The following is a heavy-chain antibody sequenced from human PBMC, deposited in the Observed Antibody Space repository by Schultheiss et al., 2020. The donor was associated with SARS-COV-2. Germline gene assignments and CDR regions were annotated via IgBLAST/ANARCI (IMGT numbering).Heavy chain of an antibody. Sequence: GGSLRLSCAASGFTFSSYWMHWVRQAPGKGLVWVSRINSDGSSTSYADSVKGRFTISRDNAKNTLYLQMNSLRVEDTAVYYCARGEYYNFWSGYFPEDYWGQGALVTVSS. D-gene: IGHD3-3*01. CDR2: INSDGSST. V-gene: IGHV3-74*01. J-gene: IGHJ4*02. CDR3: ARGEYYNFWSGYFPEDY. CDR1: GFTFSSYW.